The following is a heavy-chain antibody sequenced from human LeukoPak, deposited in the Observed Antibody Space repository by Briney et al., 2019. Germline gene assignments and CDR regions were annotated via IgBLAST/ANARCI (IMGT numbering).Heavy chain of an antibody. J-gene: IGHJ6*02. V-gene: IGHV3-21*01. CDR3: ARDIYGSGSYYEGYYYGMDV. CDR2: ISSSSSYI. CDR1: GFTFSSYS. D-gene: IGHD3-10*01. Sequence: GGSLRLSCAASGFTFSSYSMNWVRQAPGKGLEWVSSISSSSSYIYYADSVKGRFTISRDNAKNSLYLQMNSLRAEDTAVYYCARDIYGSGSYYEGYYYGMDVWGQGTTVTVSS.